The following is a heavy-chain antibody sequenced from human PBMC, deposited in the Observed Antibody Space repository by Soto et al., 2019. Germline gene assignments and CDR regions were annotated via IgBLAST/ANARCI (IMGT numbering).Heavy chain of an antibody. J-gene: IGHJ6*03. CDR2: ISGNGGII. CDR1: GVYLDDYA. Sequence: VQLVESGGSLVQPGGSLRLSCVASGVYLDDYAMYWVRQAPGRGLEWVSGISGNGGIIGFADSVKGRFTISRDNAKNSLYLQMSSIRVEDTALYYCAKVATQGLRGSAGGYMDVWGKGTTVIVSS. CDR3: AKVATQGLRGSAGGYMDV. D-gene: IGHD6-25*01. V-gene: IGHV3-9*01.